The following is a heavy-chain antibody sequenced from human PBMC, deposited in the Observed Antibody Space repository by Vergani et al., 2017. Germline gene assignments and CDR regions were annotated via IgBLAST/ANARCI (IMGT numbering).Heavy chain of an antibody. CDR2: IFPSGNS. J-gene: IGHJ6*03. CDR1: GGSVSSGSYY. D-gene: IGHD3-16*02. V-gene: IGHV4-61*01. Sequence: QVQLQESGPGLVKPSETLSLTCTVSGGSVSSGSYYWSWIRQPPGKGPEWIGYIFPSGNSDYNPSLKNRVSISLDKSKNQFSLWVNSVTAADTAVYFCARASLRALVGYYYYMDVWGKGKTVVVSS. CDR3: ARASLRALVGYYYYMDV.